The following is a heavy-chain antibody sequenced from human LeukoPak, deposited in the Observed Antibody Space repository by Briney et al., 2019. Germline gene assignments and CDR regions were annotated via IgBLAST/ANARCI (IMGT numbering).Heavy chain of an antibody. CDR3: ARDLRRGYDFWSGYHTYYYMDV. D-gene: IGHD3-3*01. J-gene: IGHJ6*03. CDR1: GYTLTSYV. Sequence: GASVKVSCKPSGYTLTSYVISWVRQAPGQGLEWMGWISGYNGNTNYAQKLQGRVTMTTDTSTSTAYMELTSLRSDDTAVYYCARDLRRGYDFWSGYHTYYYMDVWGKGTTVTVSS. V-gene: IGHV1-18*01. CDR2: ISGYNGNT.